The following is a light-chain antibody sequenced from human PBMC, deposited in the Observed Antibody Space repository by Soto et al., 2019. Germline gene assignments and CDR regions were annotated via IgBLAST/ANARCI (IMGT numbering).Light chain of an antibody. CDR3: MQALQAPLT. CDR1: QSLLHSNGYNY. J-gene: IGKJ1*01. Sequence: DIVVTQSPLSLPVTPGEPASISCRSSQSLLHSNGYNYLDWYLQKPGQSPQLLIYLGSNRASEVSDRFSGSGSGTDFTLRISRVEAEDVGLYYCMQALQAPLTFGQGTKVEIE. V-gene: IGKV2-28*01. CDR2: LGS.